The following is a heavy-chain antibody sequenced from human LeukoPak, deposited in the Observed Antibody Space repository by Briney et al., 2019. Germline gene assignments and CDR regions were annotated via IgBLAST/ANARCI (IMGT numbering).Heavy chain of an antibody. Sequence: GGSLRLSCAASGFTFSTFSMVWVRQAPGKGLQCVSFISSSSAYIYQEDSVKGRFIFSRDNSKNTLYLQMNSLTTEDTAVYYCARDRVSSGWYEGFDYWGQGALVTVSS. V-gene: IGHV3-21*04. J-gene: IGHJ4*02. CDR2: ISSSSAYI. CDR1: GFTFSTFS. CDR3: ARDRVSSGWYEGFDY. D-gene: IGHD6-19*01.